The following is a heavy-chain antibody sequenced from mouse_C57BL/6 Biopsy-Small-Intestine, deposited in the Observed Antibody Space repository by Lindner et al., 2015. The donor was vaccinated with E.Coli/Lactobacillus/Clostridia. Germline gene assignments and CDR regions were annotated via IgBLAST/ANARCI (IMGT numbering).Heavy chain of an antibody. CDR2: INPSSGYT. J-gene: IGHJ4*01. D-gene: IGHD2-4*01. Sequence: VQLQESGAELAKPGASVKLSCKASGYTFTSYWIHWVKQRPGQGLEWIGYINPSSGYTNYNQKFKDKATLTADKSSSTAYMQLSSLTYEDSAVYYCARNDYDHYYAMDYWGQGTSVTVS. V-gene: IGHV1-7*01. CDR1: GYTFTSYW. CDR3: ARNDYDHYYAMDY.